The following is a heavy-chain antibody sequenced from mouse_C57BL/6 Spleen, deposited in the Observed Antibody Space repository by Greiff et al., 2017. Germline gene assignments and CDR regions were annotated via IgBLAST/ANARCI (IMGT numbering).Heavy chain of an antibody. V-gene: IGHV1-69*01. J-gene: IGHJ1*03. CDR3: ERYYDGSSVYWYFDV. D-gene: IGHD1-1*01. CDR1: GYTFTSYW. CDR2: IDPSDSYT. Sequence: QVQLQQPGAELVMPGASVKLSCKASGYTFTSYWMHWVKQRPGQGLEWIGEIDPSDSYTNYNQKFKGKSTLTVDKSSSTAYMQLSSLTSEDSAVYYCERYYDGSSVYWYFDVWGTGTTVTVSS.